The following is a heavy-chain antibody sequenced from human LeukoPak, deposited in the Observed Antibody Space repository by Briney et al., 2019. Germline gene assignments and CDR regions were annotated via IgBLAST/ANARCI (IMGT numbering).Heavy chain of an antibody. Sequence: PGGSLRLSCAASGFTFSNYAMSWVRQAPGKGLEWVSAISGNGDITYYTDSVKGRFTISRDNSKNTPYLQMNSLRAEDTAIYYCAKVTGGDMITYGGLDYWGQGTLVTVPS. CDR2: ISGNGDIT. J-gene: IGHJ4*02. CDR3: AKVTGGDMITYGGLDY. V-gene: IGHV3-23*01. CDR1: GFTFSNYA. D-gene: IGHD3-16*01.